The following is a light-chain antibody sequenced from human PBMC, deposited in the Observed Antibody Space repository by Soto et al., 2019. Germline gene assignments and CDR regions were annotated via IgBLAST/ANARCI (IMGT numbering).Light chain of an antibody. Sequence: DIQMTQSRPSLSASVGDSVIITCRASRSISTFLHWYQHKPGKAPNLLIYGASTLHSGVPSRFSGSGSGTDFTLTISSLQPKDFATLDCQQRYSTPPTCGPGTKLDIK. V-gene: IGKV1-39*01. CDR2: GAS. J-gene: IGKJ3*01. CDR1: RSISTF. CDR3: QQRYSTPPT.